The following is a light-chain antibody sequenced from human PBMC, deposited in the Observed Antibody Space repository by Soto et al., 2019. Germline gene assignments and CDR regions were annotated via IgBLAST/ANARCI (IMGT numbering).Light chain of an antibody. CDR3: QQLNSYPQT. Sequence: DIQMTQSPLSLSASVGDRVSITCRARQGIGNYLAWFQQKPGRVPKLLIYGASALQTGVPSRFSGSGYGTDFTRTISSLQPEDFATYYCQQLNSYPQTFGQGTKVEIK. CDR1: QGIGNY. J-gene: IGKJ1*01. V-gene: IGKV1-27*01. CDR2: GAS.